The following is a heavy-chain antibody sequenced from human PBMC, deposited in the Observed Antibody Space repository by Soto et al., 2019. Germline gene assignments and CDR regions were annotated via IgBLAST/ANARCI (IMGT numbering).Heavy chain of an antibody. J-gene: IGHJ1*01. CDR3: ARWGTTGGLDV. CDR1: GFTFRSYV. V-gene: IGHV3-30*19. Sequence: QVQLVESGGGVVQPGTSLRVSCVGSGFTFRSYVIHWVRQAPGKGLEWVALTSYDGSDKYYDDSVRARFTISRDNSRNTVDLQMDSLRLEDTAFYYCARWGTTGGLDVWGQGTLVSVSS. D-gene: IGHD3-16*01. CDR2: TSYDGSDK.